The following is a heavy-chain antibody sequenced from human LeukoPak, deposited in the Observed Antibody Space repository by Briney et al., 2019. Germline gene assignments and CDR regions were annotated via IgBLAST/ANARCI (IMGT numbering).Heavy chain of an antibody. Sequence: GGSLRLSCAASGFTFSNFWMSWVRQAPGKGLEWVANIKEDGNEKYYVDSVKGRFTISRDNAKNSLYLQMSSLRAEGTAVYYCVREYFYNSSGYRALRYWGQGTLVTVSS. V-gene: IGHV3-7*01. CDR2: IKEDGNEK. J-gene: IGHJ4*02. CDR3: VREYFYNSSGYRALRY. D-gene: IGHD3-22*01. CDR1: GFTFSNFW.